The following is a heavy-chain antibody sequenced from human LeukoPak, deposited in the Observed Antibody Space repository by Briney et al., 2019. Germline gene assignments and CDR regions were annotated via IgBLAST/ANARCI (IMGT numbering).Heavy chain of an antibody. CDR3: AAGTYSYGPYFDY. Sequence: GGSLRLSCAASGFTFSSYAMSWVRQAPGKGLEWVSAISGSGGSTYYADPVKGRFTISRDNSKNTLYLQMNSLRAEDTAVYYCAAGTYSYGPYFDYWGQGTLVTVSS. CDR2: ISGSGGST. CDR1: GFTFSSYA. J-gene: IGHJ4*02. D-gene: IGHD5-18*01. V-gene: IGHV3-23*01.